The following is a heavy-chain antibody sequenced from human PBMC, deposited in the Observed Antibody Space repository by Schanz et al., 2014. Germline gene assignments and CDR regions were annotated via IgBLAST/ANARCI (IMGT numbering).Heavy chain of an antibody. V-gene: IGHV3-48*01. Sequence: EVRLVESGGGLVQPGGSLRLSCEASGFDFNSYSMNWVRQVPGKGLEWLSYIATSSSTRHYADSVKGRVTISRDNAKNSVSLQMRRLRVEDTAVYYCARDFDDRRGYGSGYCLGDCMDVWRQGTTVTVSS. CDR1: GFDFNSYS. D-gene: IGHD3-10*01. J-gene: IGHJ6*02. CDR3: ARDFDDRRGYGSGYCLGDCMDV. CDR2: IATSSSTR.